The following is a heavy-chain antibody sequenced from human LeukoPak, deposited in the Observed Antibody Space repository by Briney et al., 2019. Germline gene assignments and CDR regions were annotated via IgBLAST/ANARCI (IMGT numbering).Heavy chain of an antibody. CDR3: ARDSSGYWFDP. J-gene: IGHJ5*02. CDR1: GGSISSSSYY. Sequence: SETLSLTCTVSGGSISSSSYYWGWIRQPPGKGLEWIGSIYYSGSTYYNPSLKSRVTISVDTSKNQFSLKLSSVTAADTAVYYCARDSSGYWFDPWGQGTLVTVSS. CDR2: IYYSGST. V-gene: IGHV4-39*07. D-gene: IGHD6-6*01.